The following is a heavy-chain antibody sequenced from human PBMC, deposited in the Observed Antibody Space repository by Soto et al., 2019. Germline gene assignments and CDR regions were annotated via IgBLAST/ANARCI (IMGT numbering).Heavy chain of an antibody. CDR3: ARSLTYYYETSGYYLGNI. Sequence: QLQLVQSGAEVQKPGSSVKVSCKASGGTFSSYAFSWVRQAPGQGLEWMGGIIPMFDTANYAQKFQDRVTISADESTSTAYMELSSLTSEDTAVYYCARSLTYYYETSGYYLGNIWGQGTLVTVSS. CDR2: IIPMFDTA. CDR1: GGTFSSYA. J-gene: IGHJ4*02. V-gene: IGHV1-69*01. D-gene: IGHD3-22*01.